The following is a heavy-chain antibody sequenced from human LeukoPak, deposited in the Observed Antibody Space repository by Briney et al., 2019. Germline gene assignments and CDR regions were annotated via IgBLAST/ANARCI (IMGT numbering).Heavy chain of an antibody. J-gene: IGHJ4*02. Sequence: PGGSLRLSCAASGFTFSSYGMHWVRQAPGKGLEWVAVIWYDGSNKYYADSVKGRFTISRDNSKNTLYLQMNSLRAEDTAVYYCAKTRGYSYGYDAYWGQGTLVTVSS. CDR2: IWYDGSNK. V-gene: IGHV3-33*06. CDR1: GFTFSSYG. D-gene: IGHD5-18*01. CDR3: AKTRGYSYGYDAY.